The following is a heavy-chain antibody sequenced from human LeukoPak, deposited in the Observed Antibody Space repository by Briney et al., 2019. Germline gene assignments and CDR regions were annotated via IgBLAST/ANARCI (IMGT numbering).Heavy chain of an antibody. CDR1: GFTFSSYW. D-gene: IGHD3-22*01. J-gene: IGHJ3*02. Sequence: GGSLRLSCAASGFTFSSYWMSWVRQAPGKGLEWVAVISYDGSNKYYADSVKGRFTISRDNSKNTLYLQMNSLRAEDTAVYYCARNYYDSSGSDAFDIWGQGTMVTVSS. V-gene: IGHV3-30-3*01. CDR3: ARNYYDSSGSDAFDI. CDR2: ISYDGSNK.